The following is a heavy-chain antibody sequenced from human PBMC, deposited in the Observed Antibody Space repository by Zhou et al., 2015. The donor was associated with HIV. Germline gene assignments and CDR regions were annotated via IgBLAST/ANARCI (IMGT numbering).Heavy chain of an antibody. J-gene: IGHJ5*02. D-gene: IGHD2-2*01. V-gene: IGHV1-69*01. CDR2: IIPIFGTA. CDR3: ARTGDIVVVPAAYNWFDP. Sequence: QVQLVQSGAEVKKPGSSVKVSCKASGGTFSSYAISWVRQAPGQGLEWMGGIIPIFGTANYAQKFQGRVTITADESTSTAYMELSSLRSEDTAVYYCARTGDIVVVPAAYNWFDPWGQGTLVTVSS. CDR1: GGTFSSYA.